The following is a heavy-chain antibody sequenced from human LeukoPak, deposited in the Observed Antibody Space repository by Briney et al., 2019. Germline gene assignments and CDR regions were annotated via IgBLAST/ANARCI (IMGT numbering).Heavy chain of an antibody. CDR2: INTNTGNP. CDR1: GYTFTSYA. CDR3: ARDVRDYGDYSFFY. D-gene: IGHD4-17*01. Sequence: EASVKVSCKASGYTFTSYAMNWVRQAPGQGLEWMGWINTNTGNPTYAQGFTGRFVFSLDTSVSTAYLQISSLKAEHTAVYYCARDVRDYGDYSFFYWGQGTLVTVSS. J-gene: IGHJ4*02. V-gene: IGHV7-4-1*02.